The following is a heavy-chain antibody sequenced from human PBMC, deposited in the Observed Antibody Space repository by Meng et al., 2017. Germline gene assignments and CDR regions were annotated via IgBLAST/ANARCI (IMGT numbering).Heavy chain of an antibody. D-gene: IGHD2-8*01. CDR3: AKSMVVRYCTNGVCYSKRPNYFDY. CDR2: ISGSGGST. Sequence: GESLKISCAASGFTFSSYAMSWVRQAPGKGLEWVSAISGSGGSTYYADSVKGRFTISRDNSKNTLYLQMNSLRDEDTAVYYCAKSMVVRYCTNGVCYSKRPNYFDYWGQRTLVTVSS. V-gene: IGHV3-23*01. CDR1: GFTFSSYA. J-gene: IGHJ4*02.